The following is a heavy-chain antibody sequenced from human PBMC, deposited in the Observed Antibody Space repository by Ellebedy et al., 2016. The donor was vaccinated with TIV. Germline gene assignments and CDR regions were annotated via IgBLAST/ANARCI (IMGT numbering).Heavy chain of an antibody. J-gene: IGHJ4*02. D-gene: IGHD4-17*01. CDR3: ARNDYGTYYFDY. CDR2: IYYSGST. Sequence: MPSETLSLTCTVSGGSISRSSYYWGWIRQPPGKGLEWIASIYYSGSTYYNPSLKSRLTISVDTSKNQFSLKLTSVTAADTAVYYCARNDYGTYYFDYWGQGTLVTVSS. CDR1: GGSISRSSYY. V-gene: IGHV4-39*01.